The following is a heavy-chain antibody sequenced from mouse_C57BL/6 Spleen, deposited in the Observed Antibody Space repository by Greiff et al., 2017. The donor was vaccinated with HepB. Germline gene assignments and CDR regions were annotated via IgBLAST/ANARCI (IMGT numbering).Heavy chain of an antibody. J-gene: IGHJ2*01. D-gene: IGHD4-1*01. CDR3: ATGPAYYFDY. CDR1: GFTFSDYG. Sequence: EVMLVESGGGLVKPGGSLKLSCAASGFTFSDYGMHWVRQAPEKGLEWVAYISSGSSTIYYADTVKGRFTISRDNAKNTLFLQMTSLRSEDTAMYYCATGPAYYFDYWGQGTTRTVSS. CDR2: ISSGSSTI. V-gene: IGHV5-17*01.